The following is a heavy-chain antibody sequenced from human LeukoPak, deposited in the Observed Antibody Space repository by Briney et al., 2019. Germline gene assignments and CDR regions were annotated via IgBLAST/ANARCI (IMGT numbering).Heavy chain of an antibody. V-gene: IGHV1-18*01. J-gene: IGHJ6*02. Sequence: GASVKVSCKASGYTFTSYGISWVRQAPGQGLEWMGWISAYNGNTNYAQKLQGRVTMTTDTSTSTAYMELRSLRSDDTAVYYCARRPTTYPVNGMDVWGQGTTVTVSS. D-gene: IGHD4-4*01. CDR2: ISAYNGNT. CDR1: GYTFTSYG. CDR3: ARRPTTYPVNGMDV.